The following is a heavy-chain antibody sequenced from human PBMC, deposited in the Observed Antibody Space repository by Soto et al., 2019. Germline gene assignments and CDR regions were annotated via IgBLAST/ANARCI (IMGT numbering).Heavy chain of an antibody. Sequence: QLQLQESGPGLVKPSETLSLTCTVSGGSISSSSYYWGWIRQPPGKGLEWIGGIYYSGSTYYTPSLKSRFSLSVDTSKNKFSLKLSSVTAADTAVYYCARGGTVAVAGANAFDIWGQGTMVTVSS. V-gene: IGHV4-39*01. CDR2: IYYSGST. D-gene: IGHD6-19*01. CDR1: GGSISSSSYY. CDR3: ARGGTVAVAGANAFDI. J-gene: IGHJ3*02.